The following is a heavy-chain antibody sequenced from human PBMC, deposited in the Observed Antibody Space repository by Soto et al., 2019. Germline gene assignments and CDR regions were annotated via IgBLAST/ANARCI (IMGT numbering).Heavy chain of an antibody. CDR1: GFTFSSYG. V-gene: IGHV3-30*18. D-gene: IGHD2-2*01. CDR3: AKGYCSSTSCREHDAFDI. J-gene: IGHJ3*02. CDR2: ISYDGSNK. Sequence: QVQLVESGGGVVQPGRSLRLSCAASGFTFSSYGMHWVRQAPGKGLEWVAVISYDGSNKYYADSVKGRFTISRDNSKNPLYLQMNSLRAEDTAVYYCAKGYCSSTSCREHDAFDIWGQGTMVTVSS.